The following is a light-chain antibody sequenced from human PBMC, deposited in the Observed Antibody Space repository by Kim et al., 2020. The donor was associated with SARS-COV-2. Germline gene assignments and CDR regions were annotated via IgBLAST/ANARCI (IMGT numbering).Light chain of an antibody. Sequence: GSVGDRVTITCRASQNIYSWLAWYQQKPGKAPKLLIYGASTLQSGDPSRFSGSGSGTEFTLTISNLQPEDFATYYCQQAYNLPLTFGGGTKVDIK. CDR2: GAS. V-gene: IGKV1-12*01. J-gene: IGKJ4*01. CDR1: QNIYSW. CDR3: QQAYNLPLT.